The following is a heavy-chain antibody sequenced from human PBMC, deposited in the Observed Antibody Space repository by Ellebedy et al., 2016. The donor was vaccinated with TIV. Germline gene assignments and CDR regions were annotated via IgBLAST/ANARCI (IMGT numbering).Heavy chain of an antibody. V-gene: IGHV4-39*07. CDR3: ARGSPCTSCTSAAWFNP. D-gene: IGHD2-2*01. Sequence: SETLSLXXTVSGGSISSSSYYWGWIRQPPGKGLEWIGSIYYSGSTYYNPSLKSRVTISVDTSKNQFSLKLSSVTAADTAVYYCARGSPCTSCTSAAWFNPWGQGTLVTVSS. CDR2: IYYSGST. CDR1: GGSISSSSYY. J-gene: IGHJ5*02.